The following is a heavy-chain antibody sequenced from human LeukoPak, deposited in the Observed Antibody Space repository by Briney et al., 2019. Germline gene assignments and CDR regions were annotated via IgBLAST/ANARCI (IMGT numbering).Heavy chain of an antibody. D-gene: IGHD6-13*01. J-gene: IGHJ4*02. Sequence: ASVKVSCKASGYTFTSYYMHWVRQAPGQGLEWMGIINPSGGSTSYAQKFQGRVTMTRDTSISTAYMELSRLRSDDTAVYYCALAAAGYGYYFDYWGQGTLVTVSS. CDR2: INPSGGST. V-gene: IGHV1-46*01. CDR1: GYTFTSYY. CDR3: ALAAAGYGYYFDY.